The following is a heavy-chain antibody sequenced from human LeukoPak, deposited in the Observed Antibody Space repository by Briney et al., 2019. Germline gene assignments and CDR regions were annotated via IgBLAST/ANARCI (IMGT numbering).Heavy chain of an antibody. Sequence: TETLSLTCAVYGGSFSGYYWSWIRQPPGKGLEWIGEINHSGSTNYNPSLKSRVTISVDTSKNQFSLKLSSVTAADTAVYYCARGRNTYHTCIDYWGQGTLVTVSS. V-gene: IGHV4-34*01. D-gene: IGHD2-2*01. CDR3: ARGRNTYHTCIDY. J-gene: IGHJ4*02. CDR1: GGSFSGYY. CDR2: INHSGST.